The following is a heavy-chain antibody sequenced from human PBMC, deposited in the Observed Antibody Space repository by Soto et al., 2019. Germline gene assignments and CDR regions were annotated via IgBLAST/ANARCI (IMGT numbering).Heavy chain of an antibody. J-gene: IGHJ6*02. D-gene: IGHD3-22*01. CDR3: ARTPKDSSGYYYYYGMDV. CDR1: GFSLSNARMG. Sequence: SGPTLVNPTETLTLTCTVSGFSLSNARMGVSWIRQPPGKALEWLAHIFSNDEKSYSTSLKSRLTISKDTSKSQVVLTMTNMDPVETATYYCARTPKDSSGYYYYYGMDVWGQGTTGTVSS. V-gene: IGHV2-26*01. CDR2: IFSNDEK.